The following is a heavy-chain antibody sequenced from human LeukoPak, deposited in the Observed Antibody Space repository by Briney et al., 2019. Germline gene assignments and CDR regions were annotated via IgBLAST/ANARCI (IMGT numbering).Heavy chain of an antibody. V-gene: IGHV3-23*01. CDR2: ISGSGGST. J-gene: IGHJ4*02. D-gene: IGHD3-22*01. CDR1: GFTFSSYA. Sequence: GGSLRLSCAASGFTFSSYAMSWVRQAPGKGLEWVSAISGSGGSTFYAASVKGRFSISRDNSKNTLHLQMKSLRAEDTAVYYCAKDGGYYDSSGYPRDFDYWGQGTLVTVSS. CDR3: AKDGGYYDSSGYPRDFDY.